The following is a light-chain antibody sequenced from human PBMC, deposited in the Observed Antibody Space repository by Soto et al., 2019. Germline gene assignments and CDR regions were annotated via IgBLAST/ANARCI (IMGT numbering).Light chain of an antibody. CDR3: QQYDNYPHT. CDR2: DAS. CDR1: QSISYW. J-gene: IGKJ2*01. Sequence: DIQMTQSPSTLSASVGERVTLTCRASQSISYWLAWYQQKSGKAPKLLIYDASDLERGVPSRFSGSGSGTEFTLTISGLQPDDFATYSCQQYDNYPHTFGQGTKLEIK. V-gene: IGKV1-5*01.